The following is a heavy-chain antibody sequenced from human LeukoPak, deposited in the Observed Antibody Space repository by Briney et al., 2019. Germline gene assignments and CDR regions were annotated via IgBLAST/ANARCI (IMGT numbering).Heavy chain of an antibody. CDR2: INHSGST. CDR3: ARARRYCSGGSCYWRGDAFDI. D-gene: IGHD2-15*01. CDR1: GGSFSGYY. V-gene: IGHV4-34*01. Sequence: PSETLSLTCAVYGGSFSGYYWSWIRQPPGKGLEWIGEINHSGSTNYNPSLKSRVTISVDTSKNQFSLKLSSVTAADTAVYYCARARRYCSGGSCYWRGDAFDIWGQGTMVTVSS. J-gene: IGHJ3*02.